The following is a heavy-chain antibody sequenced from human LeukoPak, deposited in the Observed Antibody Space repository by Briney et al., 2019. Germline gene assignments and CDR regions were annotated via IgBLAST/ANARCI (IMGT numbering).Heavy chain of an antibody. J-gene: IGHJ5*02. CDR2: IYNTGST. Sequence: PSGTLSLTCTVSGVSISSYYWNWVRQLPGKGLEWIWYIYNTGSTKYNPSLKSRVIISVDTSKNQFSLKLSSVTAADTAVYYCARSKRDYYDSSGLPVPKWLDPWGQGTLVTVSS. D-gene: IGHD3-22*01. V-gene: IGHV4-59*01. CDR3: ARSKRDYYDSSGLPVPKWLDP. CDR1: GVSISSYY.